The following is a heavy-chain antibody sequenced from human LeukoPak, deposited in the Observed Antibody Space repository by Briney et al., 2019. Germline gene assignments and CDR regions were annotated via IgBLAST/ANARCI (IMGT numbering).Heavy chain of an antibody. Sequence: PGGSLRLSCAASGFTFSSDNMNWVRQAPGKGLEWVSSISSSSTYIYYADSVKGRFTISRDNAKNSLYLQMNSLRAEDTAVYFCARDYYDILTGYYTPDYWGHGTLVTVSS. CDR3: ARDYYDILTGYYTPDY. V-gene: IGHV3-21*01. CDR2: ISSSSTYI. J-gene: IGHJ4*01. CDR1: GFTFSSDN. D-gene: IGHD3-9*01.